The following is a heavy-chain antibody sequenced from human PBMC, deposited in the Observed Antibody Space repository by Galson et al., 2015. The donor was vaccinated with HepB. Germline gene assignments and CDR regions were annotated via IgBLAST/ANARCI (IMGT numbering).Heavy chain of an antibody. V-gene: IGHV4-59*01. CDR1: GASISSYY. J-gene: IGHJ3*02. Sequence: LSLTCTVSGASISSYYWSWIRQPPGKGLEWIGYIYYDGRTSYNPSLKSRVTISIDTSRNQFPLKLSSVTAADTAVYYCARFSGYDGAFDIWGQGTMVSVSS. D-gene: IGHD5-12*01. CDR3: ARFSGYDGAFDI. CDR2: IYYDGRT.